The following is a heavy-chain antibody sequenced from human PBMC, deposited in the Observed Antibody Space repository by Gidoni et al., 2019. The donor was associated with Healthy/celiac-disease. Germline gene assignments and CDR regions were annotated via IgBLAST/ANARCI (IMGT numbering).Heavy chain of an antibody. J-gene: IGHJ4*02. CDR3: AKDGGRRLGDYVDY. Sequence: EVQLVASGGGLVQPGRSLRFSCAASGFSFDDYAMDWVLQAPGKGLEWVSGSSWNSGSKGYADYVKGRFTISRDNARNSLYLQMNSLRAEDTAFYYCAKDGGRRLGDYVDYWGQGTLVTVSS. CDR2: SSWNSGSK. V-gene: IGHV3-9*01. D-gene: IGHD1-26*01. CDR1: GFSFDDYA.